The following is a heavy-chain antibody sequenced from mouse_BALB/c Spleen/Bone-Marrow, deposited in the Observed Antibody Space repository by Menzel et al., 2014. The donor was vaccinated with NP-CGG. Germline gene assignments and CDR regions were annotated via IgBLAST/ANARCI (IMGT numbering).Heavy chain of an antibody. V-gene: IGHV5-17*02. Sequence: EVKLVESGGGLVQPGGSRKLSCAASGSTFSSFGMHWVRQAPERGLEWVAYISSGTSTIYYADTVKGRFTISRDNPKNTLFLQMTSLRSEDTAMYYCARDDGYYIRNAMDYWGQGTSVTVSS. CDR2: ISSGTSTI. D-gene: IGHD2-3*01. CDR3: ARDDGYYIRNAMDY. J-gene: IGHJ4*01. CDR1: GSTFSSFG.